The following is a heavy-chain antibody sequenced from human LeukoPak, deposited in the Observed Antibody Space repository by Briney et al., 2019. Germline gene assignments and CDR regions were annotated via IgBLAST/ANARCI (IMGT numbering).Heavy chain of an antibody. CDR3: ARMILLLGDVLTVPPRGFDY. D-gene: IGHD3-9*01. Sequence: ASVKVSCKASGYTFTTHGISWVRQAPGQGLEWLGRINVYNGNTNYAQKHQGRVTMTTDTSTSTAYMELRSLRSDDTAVYYCARMILLLGDVLTVPPRGFDYWGQGTLVTVSS. CDR2: INVYNGNT. V-gene: IGHV1-18*01. J-gene: IGHJ4*02. CDR1: GYTFTTHG.